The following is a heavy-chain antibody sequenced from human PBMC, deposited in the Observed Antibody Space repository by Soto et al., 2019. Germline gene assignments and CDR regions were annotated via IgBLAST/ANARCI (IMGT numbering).Heavy chain of an antibody. CDR3: AIIKIFGVVPYGMDF. CDR1: GGSISSSSYY. D-gene: IGHD3-3*01. CDR2: IYYSGST. V-gene: IGHV4-39*01. J-gene: IGHJ6*02. Sequence: SETLSLTCTVSGGSISSSSYYWGWIRQPPGKGLEWIGSIYYSGSTYYNPSLKSRVTISVDTSKNQFSLKLSSVTAADTAVYYCAIIKIFGVVPYGMDFWGQGTKVIVSS.